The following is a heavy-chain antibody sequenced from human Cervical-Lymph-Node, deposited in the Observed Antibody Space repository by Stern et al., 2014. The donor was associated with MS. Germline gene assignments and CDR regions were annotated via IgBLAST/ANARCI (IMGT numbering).Heavy chain of an antibody. V-gene: IGHV2-5*02. Sequence: ESGPTLVKPTQTLTLTCTFSGFSLSTSGVGVGWIRQPPGKALEWLARIYWDDDKHYSPSLKSRLTITKDTSKNQVVLTMTNMDPVDTATYYCAVRLTLHSSSWYSMHYFDYWGQGTLVTVSS. J-gene: IGHJ4*02. D-gene: IGHD6-13*01. CDR1: GFSLSTSGVG. CDR3: AVRLTLHSSSWYSMHYFDY. CDR2: IYWDDDK.